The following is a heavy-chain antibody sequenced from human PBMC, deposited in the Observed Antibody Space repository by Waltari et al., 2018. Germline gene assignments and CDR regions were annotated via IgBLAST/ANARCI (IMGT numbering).Heavy chain of an antibody. V-gene: IGHV1-2*02. J-gene: IGHJ4*02. D-gene: IGHD2-8*01. CDR1: GYTCIDHY. CDR2: MNPNSGGT. Sequence: QVQLVQSGPEVKKPGASVSVSCKASGYTCIDHYIHWVRQAPGQGLEWMGWMNPNSGGTNYAQKFQGRVTMTMDTSTSTAYMELTRRTSDDTAIYYCARDGVFDFWGQGSLVTVSS. CDR3: ARDGVFDF.